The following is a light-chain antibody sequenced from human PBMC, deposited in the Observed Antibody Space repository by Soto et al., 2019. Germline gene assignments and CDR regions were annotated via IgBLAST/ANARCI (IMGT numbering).Light chain of an antibody. CDR3: QQYDNYPYT. CDR1: QSIGSW. J-gene: IGKJ2*01. V-gene: IGKV1-5*01. CDR2: EVF. Sequence: DIQMTQSPSTLSASVGDRVTITCRASQSIGSWLAWYQQKPGKAPKLLIYEVFSLESGVPSRFSGSGSGTEFTLTISSLQPDDFATFYCQQYDNYPYTFGQGTRLEIK.